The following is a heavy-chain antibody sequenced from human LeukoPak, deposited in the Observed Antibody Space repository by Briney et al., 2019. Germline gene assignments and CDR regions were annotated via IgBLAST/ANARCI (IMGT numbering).Heavy chain of an antibody. D-gene: IGHD3-10*01. CDR1: GFTFSSYA. J-gene: IGHJ6*02. CDR2: IRGSGGST. V-gene: IGHV3-23*01. Sequence: GGSPRLSCAASGFTFSSYAMSWVRQAPGKGLEWVSAIRGSGGSTYYADSVKGRFTISRDNSKNTLYLQMNSLRAEDTAVYYCAKVHLIGLLWFYDGMDVWGQGTTVTVSS. CDR3: AKVHLIGLLWFYDGMDV.